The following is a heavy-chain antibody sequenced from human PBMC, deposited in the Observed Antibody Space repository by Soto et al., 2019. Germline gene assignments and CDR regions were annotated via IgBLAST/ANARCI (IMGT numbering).Heavy chain of an antibody. Sequence: SETLSLTCTVSGGSISSSSYYWGWIRQPPGKGLEWIGSIYYSGSTNYNPSLKSRVTISVDTSKNQFSLKLSSVTAADTAVYYCARGSRFLPSGYYYYYYMDVWGKGTTVTVSS. J-gene: IGHJ6*03. CDR1: GGSISSSSYY. D-gene: IGHD3-3*01. CDR3: ARGSRFLPSGYYYYYYMDV. V-gene: IGHV4-39*07. CDR2: IYYSGST.